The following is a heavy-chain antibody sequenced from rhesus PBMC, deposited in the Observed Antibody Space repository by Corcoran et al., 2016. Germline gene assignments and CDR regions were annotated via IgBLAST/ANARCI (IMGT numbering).Heavy chain of an antibody. D-gene: IGHD2-2*01. CDR2: ISYSGST. Sequence: QVQLQESGPGLVKPSETLSLTCAVTGGSISSSYYYWSWIPQAHGKGLEWIGYISYSGSTSYNPSLKSRVTISRDTSKNQFSLKLSSVTAADTAVYYCARGWGLVLLAMESDYWGQGVLVTVSS. J-gene: IGHJ4*01. V-gene: IGHV4-122*02. CDR1: GGSISSSYYY. CDR3: ARGWGLVLLAMESDY.